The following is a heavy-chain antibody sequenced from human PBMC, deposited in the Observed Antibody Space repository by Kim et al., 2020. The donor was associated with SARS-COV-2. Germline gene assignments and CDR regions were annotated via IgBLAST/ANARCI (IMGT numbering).Heavy chain of an antibody. CDR1: GGTFSSYA. CDR3: ARELHIVVVPAAIDFYRPRLKGMDV. D-gene: IGHD2-2*02. J-gene: IGHJ6*02. Sequence: SVKVSCKASGGTFSSYAISWVRQAPGQGLEWMGGIIPIFGTANYAQKFQGRVTITADESTSTAYMELSSLRSEDTAVYYCARELHIVVVPAAIDFYRPRLKGMDVWGQGTTVTVSS. CDR2: IIPIFGTA. V-gene: IGHV1-69*13.